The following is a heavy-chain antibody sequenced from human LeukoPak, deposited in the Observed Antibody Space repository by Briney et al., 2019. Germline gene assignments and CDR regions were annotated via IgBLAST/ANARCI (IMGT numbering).Heavy chain of an antibody. J-gene: IGHJ4*02. Sequence: ASVKVSCKPTGYTFTGYYLHWLRQAPGQGFEWLGWINPNTGATMSAQKFQGRVTMTRDTSIDTAYMELSRLTSDDTAVYYRARDRVGSGWPRPYYFEKWGQGTLVTVSS. V-gene: IGHV1-2*02. D-gene: IGHD6-19*01. CDR1: GYTFTGYY. CDR3: ARDRVGSGWPRPYYFEK. CDR2: INPNTGAT.